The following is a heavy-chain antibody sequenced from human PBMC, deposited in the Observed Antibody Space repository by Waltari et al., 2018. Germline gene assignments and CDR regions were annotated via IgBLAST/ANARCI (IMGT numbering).Heavy chain of an antibody. Sequence: QVQLVQSGAAVKKPGSSVTVSCKASGGSFSSYAISWVRQAPGQGLEWMGRIIPIFGTANYAQKFQDRVTITADKSTSTAYMELSSLRSEDTAVYYCARDEGGIFGVVSIDYWGQGTLVTVSS. CDR1: GGSFSSYA. D-gene: IGHD3-3*01. V-gene: IGHV1-69*08. J-gene: IGHJ4*02. CDR2: IIPIFGTA. CDR3: ARDEGGIFGVVSIDY.